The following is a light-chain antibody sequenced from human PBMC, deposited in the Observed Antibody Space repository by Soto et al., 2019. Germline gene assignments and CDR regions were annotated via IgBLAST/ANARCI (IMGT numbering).Light chain of an antibody. V-gene: IGKV1-5*03. J-gene: IGKJ5*01. Sequence: DIQMTQSPSTLSASLGDRVTLTCRALQSVNRWLAWYQQKPGKAPKLLIYETSGLESGVPSRFGGSGSGTEFTLTISGLQPDDFATFYCQQYNTYRMGITFGQGTRLEIK. CDR3: QQYNTYRMGIT. CDR1: QSVNRW. CDR2: ETS.